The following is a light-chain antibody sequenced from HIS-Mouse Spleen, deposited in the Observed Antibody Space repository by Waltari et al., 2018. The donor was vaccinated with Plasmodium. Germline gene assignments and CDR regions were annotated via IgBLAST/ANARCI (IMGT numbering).Light chain of an antibody. Sequence: EIVMTQSPATLSVSPGERAPPSCRASQSVSSNLAWYQQKPGQAPRLLIYGASTRATGIPARFSGSGSGTEFTLTISSLQSEDFAVYYCQQYNNWSFTFGPGTKVDIK. CDR1: QSVSSN. J-gene: IGKJ3*01. V-gene: IGKV3-15*01. CDR2: GAS. CDR3: QQYNNWSFT.